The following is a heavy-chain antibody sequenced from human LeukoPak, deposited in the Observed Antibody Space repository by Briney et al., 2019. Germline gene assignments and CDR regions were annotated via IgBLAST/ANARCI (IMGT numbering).Heavy chain of an antibody. CDR1: GFTFSSYS. V-gene: IGHV3-48*04. Sequence: PGGSLRLSCAASGFTFSSYSMNWVRQAPGKGLEWVSYISSSSSTIYYADSVKGRFTISRDNAKNSLYLQMNSLRAEDTAVYYCARGSSGPLGQADYWGQGTLVTVSS. D-gene: IGHD3-22*01. CDR2: ISSSSSTI. J-gene: IGHJ4*02. CDR3: ARGSSGPLGQADY.